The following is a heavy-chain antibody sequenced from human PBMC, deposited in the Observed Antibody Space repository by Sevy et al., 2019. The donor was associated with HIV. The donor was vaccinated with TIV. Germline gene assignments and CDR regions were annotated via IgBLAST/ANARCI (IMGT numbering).Heavy chain of an antibody. D-gene: IGHD1-26*01. Sequence: GGSLRLSCAASGFTFDDYGMSWVRQAPGKGLEWVSGINWKGGSTGYADSVKGRFTISRDNAKNSLYVQMNSLRAEDTALYYCARDRSGSWGVADAFDIWGQGTMVTVSS. CDR3: ARDRSGSWGVADAFDI. V-gene: IGHV3-20*04. CDR1: GFTFDDYG. J-gene: IGHJ3*02. CDR2: INWKGGST.